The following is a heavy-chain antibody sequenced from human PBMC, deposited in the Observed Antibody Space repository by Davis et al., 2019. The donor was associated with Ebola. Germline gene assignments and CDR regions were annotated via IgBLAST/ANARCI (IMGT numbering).Heavy chain of an antibody. CDR1: GGSISSYY. D-gene: IGHD3-16*01. Sequence: SETLSLTCTVSGGSISSYYWSWIRQPPGKGLEWIGYIYYSGSTNYNPSLKSRVTISVDTSKNQFSLKLSSVTAADTAVYYCARQLMITFGGPYYYGMDVWGQGTTVTVSS. V-gene: IGHV4-59*01. CDR3: ARQLMITFGGPYYYGMDV. J-gene: IGHJ6*02. CDR2: IYYSGST.